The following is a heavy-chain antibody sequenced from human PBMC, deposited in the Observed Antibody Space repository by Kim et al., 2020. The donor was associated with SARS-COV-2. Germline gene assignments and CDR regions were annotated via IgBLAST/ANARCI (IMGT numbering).Heavy chain of an antibody. CDR1: GGTFSSYA. CDR2: IIPILGIA. J-gene: IGHJ4*02. V-gene: IGHV1-69*04. CDR3: ARGGGGSGGSSLIDY. Sequence: SVKVSCKASGGTFSSYAISWVRQAPGQGLEWMGRIIPILGIANYAQKFQGRVTITADKSTSTAYMELSSLRSEDTAVYYCARGGGGSGGSSLIDYWGQGTLVTVSS. D-gene: IGHD2-15*01.